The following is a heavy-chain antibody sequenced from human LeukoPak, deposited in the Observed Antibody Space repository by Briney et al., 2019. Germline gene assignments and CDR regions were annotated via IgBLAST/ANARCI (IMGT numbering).Heavy chain of an antibody. CDR3: AREGFGELFRVLVY. CDR2: ISIYNGNK. V-gene: IGHV1-18*01. Sequence: ASVKVSCKASGYTFTSYGISWVRQAPGQGLEWMGWISIYNGNKKYAQKLQGRVTMTTDTSTSTAHRELRSLRSDDTAVYYCAREGFGELFRVLVYWGQGTLVTVSS. J-gene: IGHJ4*02. D-gene: IGHD3-10*01. CDR1: GYTFTSYG.